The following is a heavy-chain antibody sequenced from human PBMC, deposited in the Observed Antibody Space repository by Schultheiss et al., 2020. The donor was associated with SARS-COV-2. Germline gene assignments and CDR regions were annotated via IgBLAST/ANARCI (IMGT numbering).Heavy chain of an antibody. J-gene: IGHJ5*02. D-gene: IGHD6-13*01. Sequence: SETLSLTCTVSGGSISSYYWSWIRQPPGKGLEWIGYIYYSGSTNYNPSLKSRVTISVDTSKNQFSLKLSSVTAADTAVYYCARVVSGYSSSWRWFDPWGQGTLVTVSS. V-gene: IGHV4-59*12. CDR3: ARVVSGYSSSWRWFDP. CDR1: GGSISSYY. CDR2: IYYSGST.